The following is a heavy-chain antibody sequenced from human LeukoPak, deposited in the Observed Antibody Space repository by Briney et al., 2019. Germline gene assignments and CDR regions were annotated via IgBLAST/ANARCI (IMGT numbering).Heavy chain of an antibody. CDR3: AREVFELWLDTNWFDP. CDR1: GYTFTSYY. Sequence: ASVKVSCKASGYTFTSYYMHWVRQAPGQGLEWMGIINPSGGSTSYAQKFQGRVTMTRDTSISTAYVELNSLTSDDTAVYFCAREVFELWLDTNWFDPWGQGTLVTVSS. J-gene: IGHJ5*02. V-gene: IGHV1-46*01. CDR2: INPSGGST. D-gene: IGHD6-19*01.